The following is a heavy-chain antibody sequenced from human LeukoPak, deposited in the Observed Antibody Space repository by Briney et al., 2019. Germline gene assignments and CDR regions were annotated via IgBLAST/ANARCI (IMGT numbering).Heavy chain of an antibody. CDR2: IYYSGST. D-gene: IGHD6-13*01. CDR1: GGSISSYY. CDR3: ARVLSSGWSYYYYYGMDV. V-gene: IGHV4-59*01. Sequence: SETLSLTCTVSGGSISSYYWSWIRQPPGKGLEWIGYIYYSGSTNYNPSLKSRVTISVDTSKNQFSLKLSSVTAADTAVYYCARVLSSGWSYYYYYGMDVWGQGTTVTVSS. J-gene: IGHJ6*02.